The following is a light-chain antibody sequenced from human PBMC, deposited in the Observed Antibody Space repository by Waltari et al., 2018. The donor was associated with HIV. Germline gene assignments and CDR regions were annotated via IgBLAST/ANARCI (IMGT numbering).Light chain of an antibody. J-gene: IGKJ1*01. CDR1: QNIGNW. V-gene: IGKV1-5*03. CDR3: QYYYQFWT. CDR2: KAS. Sequence: DVQLTQSPSTLPASVGDRVIITCRANQNIGNWVAWYQQKPGQVPELLIYKASNLRSGAPWRFRGSGAGAEFTLAISNLQTEDVGTYFCQYYYQFWTFGQGTRV.